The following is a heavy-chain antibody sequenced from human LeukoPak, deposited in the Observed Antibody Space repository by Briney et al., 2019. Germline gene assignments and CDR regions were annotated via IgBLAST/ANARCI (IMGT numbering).Heavy chain of an antibody. J-gene: IGHJ4*02. V-gene: IGHV2-5*01. CDR1: GFSLSSGVVG. CDR2: IYWNDDK. CDR3: THTVDYGGNPNDY. Sequence: SGPTLVKPTQTLTLTCTFSGFSLSSGVVGVGWIRQPPGKALEWLALIYWNDDKRYNPSLKNRLTITKDTSENQVVLTLTNMEPVDTATYYCTHTVDYGGNPNDYWGQGTLVTVSS. D-gene: IGHD4-23*01.